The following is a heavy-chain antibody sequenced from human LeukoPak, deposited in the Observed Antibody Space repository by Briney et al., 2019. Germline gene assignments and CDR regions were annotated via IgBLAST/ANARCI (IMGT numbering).Heavy chain of an antibody. J-gene: IGHJ4*02. D-gene: IGHD2-15*01. V-gene: IGHV3-23*01. Sequence: PGGSLRLSCAASGFTLSNCGMNWARQAPGKGLEWVSAFSAGGSTYYADSVKGRFTVSRDNSKNMLYLQMNSLRAEDTAIYYCAKDLSYIGLDNWGQGTLVTVSS. CDR3: AKDLSYIGLDN. CDR1: GFTLSNCG. CDR2: FSAGGST.